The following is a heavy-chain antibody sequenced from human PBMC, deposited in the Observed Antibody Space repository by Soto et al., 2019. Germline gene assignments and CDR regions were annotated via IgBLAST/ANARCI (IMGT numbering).Heavy chain of an antibody. J-gene: IGHJ4*02. Sequence: WTWIRPTPGKGLQWIGQINHSGSASYNPSLKSPGTISVHTSNSQFFLELSSVTAADTAVYYCARGLITGSHYSGGWYYFDSWGQGTRVTVSS. D-gene: IGHD6-19*01. CDR2: INHSGSA. V-gene: IGHV4-34*01. CDR3: ARGLITGSHYSGGWYYFDS.